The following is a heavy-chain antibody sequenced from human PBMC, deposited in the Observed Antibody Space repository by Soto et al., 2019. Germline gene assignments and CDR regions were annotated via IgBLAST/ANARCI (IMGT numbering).Heavy chain of an antibody. V-gene: IGHV1-3*01. Sequence: EASVKVSCKASGYIFTSYVMEWVRQAPGQRLEWMGWINAGNGNTKYSQKFQGRVTITRDTSANTAYMELSSLRSEDTAVYYCARSAPPIDYWGQGTLVTVSS. CDR3: ARSAPPIDY. CDR2: INAGNGNT. CDR1: GYIFTSYV. J-gene: IGHJ4*02.